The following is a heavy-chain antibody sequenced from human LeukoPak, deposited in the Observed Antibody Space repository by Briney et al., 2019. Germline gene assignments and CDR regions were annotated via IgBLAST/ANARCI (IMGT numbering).Heavy chain of an antibody. D-gene: IGHD6-19*01. CDR1: GFTFSTYW. CDR3: ARGGGESSSGQLFDY. V-gene: IGHV3-30*03. J-gene: IGHJ4*02. CDR2: ILYDGSNK. Sequence: PGGSLRLSCAASGFTFSTYWMTWVRQAPGKGLEWVAIILYDGSNKYYADSVKGRFTISRDNANNTVYLQMNSLRAEDTAVYYCARGGGESSSGQLFDYWGQGTLVTVSS.